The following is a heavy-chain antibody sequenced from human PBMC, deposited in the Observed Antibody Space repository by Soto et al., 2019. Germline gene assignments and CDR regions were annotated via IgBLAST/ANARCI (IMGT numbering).Heavy chain of an antibody. CDR1: GFTFSDYW. Sequence: EVQLLESGGGLVQPGGSLRLSCAASGFTFSDYWMSWVRQAPGKGLECVVNIKTDGSETYYVDPVKGRFTISRDNAKNSLYLQMNSLRAEDTAVYYCASSMGRGGNDYWGQGTLVAVSS. D-gene: IGHD3-10*01. J-gene: IGHJ4*02. CDR2: IKTDGSET. CDR3: ASSMGRGGNDY. V-gene: IGHV3-7*05.